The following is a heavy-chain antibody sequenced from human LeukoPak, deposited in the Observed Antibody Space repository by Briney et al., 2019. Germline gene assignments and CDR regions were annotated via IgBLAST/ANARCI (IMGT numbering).Heavy chain of an antibody. J-gene: IGHJ3*02. CDR3: AKIPRYYDSRGPVDAFDI. CDR2: IIPIFGTA. V-gene: IGHV1-69*13. D-gene: IGHD3-22*01. CDR1: GGTFSSYA. Sequence: SVKVSCKASGGTFSSYAISWVRQAPGQGLEWMGGIIPIFGTANYAQKFQGRVTITADESTSTAYMELSSLRAEDTAVYYCAKIPRYYDSRGPVDAFDIWGQGTMVTVSS.